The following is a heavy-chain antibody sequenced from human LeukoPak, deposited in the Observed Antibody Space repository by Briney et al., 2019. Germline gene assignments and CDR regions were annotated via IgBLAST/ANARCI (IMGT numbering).Heavy chain of an antibody. Sequence: SETLSLTCIVSGGSISSYYWSWIRQPPGKGLEWIGYIYYSGSTNYNPSLKSRVTISVDTSKNQFSLKLSSVTAADTAVYYCARDRPDYCMDVWGKGTTVTVSS. CDR3: ARDRPDYCMDV. CDR2: IYYSGST. V-gene: IGHV4-59*01. J-gene: IGHJ6*03. CDR1: GGSISSYY.